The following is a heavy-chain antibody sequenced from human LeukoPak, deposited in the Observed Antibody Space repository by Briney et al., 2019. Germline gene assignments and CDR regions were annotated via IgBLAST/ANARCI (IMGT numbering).Heavy chain of an antibody. CDR1: GGSISSGDYY. V-gene: IGHV4-30-4*01. Sequence: PSETLSLTCTVSGGSISSGDYYWSWIRQPPGTGLEWIGYIYYSGSTYYNPSLKSRVTISVDTSKNQFSLKLSSVTAADTAVYYCAGYSYVDLTIDYWGQGTLVTVSS. D-gene: IGHD5-18*01. CDR2: IYYSGST. CDR3: AGYSYVDLTIDY. J-gene: IGHJ4*02.